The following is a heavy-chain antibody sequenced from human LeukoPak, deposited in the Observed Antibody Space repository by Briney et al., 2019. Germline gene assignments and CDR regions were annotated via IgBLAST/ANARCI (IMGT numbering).Heavy chain of an antibody. CDR3: AREGGNYYDSSGYREYFQH. CDR2: INPSGGST. J-gene: IGHJ1*01. CDR1: GYTFTSYY. V-gene: IGHV1-46*01. D-gene: IGHD3-22*01. Sequence: ASVKVSCKASGYTFTSYYMHWVRQAPGQGLEWMGIINPSGGSTSYAQKFQGRVTMTRDMSTSTVYMELSSLRSEDTAVYYCAREGGNYYDSSGYREYFQHWGQGTLVTVSS.